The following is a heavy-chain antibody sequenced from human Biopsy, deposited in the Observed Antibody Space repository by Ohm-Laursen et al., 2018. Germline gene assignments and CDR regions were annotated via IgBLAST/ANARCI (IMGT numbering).Heavy chain of an antibody. CDR3: ARGDYFDSNGYFWFDP. CDR1: GGSISSGGSY. Sequence: TLSLTCIVSGGSISSGGSYWSWIRQRPGKGLEWIGYIFNSANTYYNPSLKNLITISGDTSKNQFSLKLNSVTAADTAVYYCARGDYFDSNGYFWFDPWGQGTLVPVSS. V-gene: IGHV4-31*01. CDR2: IFNSANT. D-gene: IGHD3-22*01. J-gene: IGHJ5*02.